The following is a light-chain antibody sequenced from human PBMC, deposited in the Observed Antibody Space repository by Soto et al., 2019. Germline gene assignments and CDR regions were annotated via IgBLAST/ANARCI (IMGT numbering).Light chain of an antibody. CDR1: QSVSSSY. V-gene: IGKV3-20*01. J-gene: IGKJ4*01. Sequence: ELVLTQSPGTLSLSPGERATLSCRASQSVSSSYLAWYQQKPGQAPRLLIYGASSRATGIPDRFSGSGSEAALSLTISSLEPEDFAVYYCQQYGSSPLTFVGGTKVEIK. CDR2: GAS. CDR3: QQYGSSPLT.